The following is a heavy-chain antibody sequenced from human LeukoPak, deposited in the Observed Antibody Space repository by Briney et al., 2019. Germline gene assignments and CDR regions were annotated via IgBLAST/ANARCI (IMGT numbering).Heavy chain of an antibody. CDR1: GGSISSYY. CDR3: GRSKDILTGYCFDY. Sequence: PSETLSLICTVSGGSISSYYWSWIRQPPGKGLEWIGYIYYSGSTNYNPSLKSRVTISVDTSKKQFSLKLSSVTATDTAVYYCGRSKDILTGYCFDYWGQGTLVTVSS. J-gene: IGHJ4*02. V-gene: IGHV4-59*01. CDR2: IYYSGST. D-gene: IGHD3-9*01.